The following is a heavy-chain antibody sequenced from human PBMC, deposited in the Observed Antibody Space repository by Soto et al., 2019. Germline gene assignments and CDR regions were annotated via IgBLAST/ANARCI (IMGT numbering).Heavy chain of an antibody. Sequence: PSETLSLTCTVSGGSVSSGSYYWSWIRQPPGKGLEWIGYIYYSGITNYNPSLKSRVTISVDTSKNQFSLKLSSVTAADTAVYYCARAYGDYVFDYWGQGTLVTVSS. J-gene: IGHJ4*02. V-gene: IGHV4-61*01. CDR2: IYYSGIT. CDR1: GGSVSSGSYY. CDR3: ARAYGDYVFDY. D-gene: IGHD4-17*01.